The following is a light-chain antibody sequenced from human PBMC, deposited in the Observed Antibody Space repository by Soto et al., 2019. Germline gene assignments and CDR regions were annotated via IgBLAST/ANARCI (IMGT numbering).Light chain of an antibody. Sequence: AIQLTQSPSSLSASVGDRVTITCRASQGISSYLAWYQQKPGKAPKLLIYKASVLESGVPSRFSGSGSGTEFTLTISGLQPDDFATYFCQQYSTYPSLTFGGGTKVEIK. J-gene: IGKJ4*01. CDR1: QGISSY. CDR2: KAS. V-gene: IGKV1-13*02. CDR3: QQYSTYPSLT.